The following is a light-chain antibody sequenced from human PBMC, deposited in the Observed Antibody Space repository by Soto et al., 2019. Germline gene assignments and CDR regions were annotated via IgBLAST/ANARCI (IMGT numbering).Light chain of an antibody. J-gene: IGKJ5*01. CDR3: QQYGSSPLVT. V-gene: IGKV3-20*01. Sequence: ETVLTQSPGTLSLSPGERVTLSCRASQSVSSSYLAWYQQKPGQAPRLLIYGASSRAAGIQDRFSGSGSGTDFTLTISRLEPEDFAVYYCQQYGSSPLVTFGQGTRLESK. CDR1: QSVSSSY. CDR2: GAS.